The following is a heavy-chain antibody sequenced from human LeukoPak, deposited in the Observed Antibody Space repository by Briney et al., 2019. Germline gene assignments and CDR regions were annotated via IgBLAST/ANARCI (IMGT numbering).Heavy chain of an antibody. J-gene: IGHJ3*01. V-gene: IGHV3-30*01. CDR1: GFNFKSYA. CDR3: ARVHSSGRLNGAFDL. CDR2: LSHDGGSE. Sequence: PGRSLRLSCVASGFNFKSYAVHWVRQAPGKGLNWVAVLSHDGGSEYYAGSVRGRFSISTDNSKSTVYLQMNTLRPEDTAVYYCARVHSSGRLNGAFDLWGQGTTVTVSS. D-gene: IGHD3-22*01.